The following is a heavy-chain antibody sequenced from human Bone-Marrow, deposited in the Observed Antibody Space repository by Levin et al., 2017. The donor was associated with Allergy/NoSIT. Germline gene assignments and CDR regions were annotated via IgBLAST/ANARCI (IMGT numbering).Heavy chain of an antibody. D-gene: IGHD2-2*01. V-gene: IGHV3-9*01. CDR2: ISWNSGSI. CDR3: AKDIGYCISTSCYMYGMDV. Sequence: GGSLRLSCAASGFTFDDYAMHWVRQAPGKGLEWVSGISWNSGSIGYADSVKGRFTISRDNAKNSLYLQMNSLRAEDTALYYCAKDIGYCISTSCYMYGMDVWGQGTTVTVSS. CDR1: GFTFDDYA. J-gene: IGHJ6*02.